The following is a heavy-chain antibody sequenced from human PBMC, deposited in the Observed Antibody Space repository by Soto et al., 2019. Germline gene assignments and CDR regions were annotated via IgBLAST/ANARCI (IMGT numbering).Heavy chain of an antibody. D-gene: IGHD3-10*01. V-gene: IGHV4-59*01. CDR1: GGSISSYY. CDR2: IYYSGST. Sequence: SETLSLTCTVSGGSISSYYWSWIRQPPGKGLEWIGYIYYSGSTNYNPSLKSRVTISVDTSKNQFSLKLSSVTAADTAVYYCARDHYGSGSAINWFDPWGQGTLVTVSS. CDR3: ARDHYGSGSAINWFDP. J-gene: IGHJ5*02.